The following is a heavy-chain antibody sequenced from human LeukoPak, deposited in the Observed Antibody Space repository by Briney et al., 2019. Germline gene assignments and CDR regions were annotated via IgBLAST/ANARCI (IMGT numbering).Heavy chain of an antibody. CDR2: MNPNSGNT. V-gene: IGHV1-8*02. D-gene: IGHD2-8*01. J-gene: IGHJ3*02. Sequence: ASVKVSCKTSGGTFNNSAISWVRQAPGQGLEWMGWMNPNSGNTGYAQKFQGRVTMTRNTSISTAYMELSSLRSEDTAVYYCARTKADHDAFDIWGQGTMVTVSS. CDR3: ARTKADHDAFDI. CDR1: GGTFNNSA.